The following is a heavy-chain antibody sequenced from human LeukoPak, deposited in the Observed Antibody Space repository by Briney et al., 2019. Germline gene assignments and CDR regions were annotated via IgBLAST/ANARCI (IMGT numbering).Heavy chain of an antibody. CDR2: IRSKANNYAT. D-gene: IGHD3-16*01. Sequence: PGGSLRLSCAASGFTFSGSAMHWLRQASGKGLEWVGRIRSKANNYATAYAASVKGRFTISRDDSENTAYLQMNSLKTEDTAVYYCTRRMYYDYVWGSYEYYMDVWGKGTTVTVSS. V-gene: IGHV3-73*01. J-gene: IGHJ6*03. CDR1: GFTFSGSA. CDR3: TRRMYYDYVWGSYEYYMDV.